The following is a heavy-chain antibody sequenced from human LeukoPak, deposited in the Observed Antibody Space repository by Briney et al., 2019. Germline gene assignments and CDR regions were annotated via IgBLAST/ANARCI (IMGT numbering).Heavy chain of an antibody. CDR3: SRDRTTVVDVPYYFDF. CDR2: INDRGNT. J-gene: IGHJ4*02. Sequence: SETLSLTCAVHAGSFSGYHWNWIRQSPKKGLEWNGEINDRGNTNYNPSLKRRVTISEKTSKKQSSLNLPSVTAADSAVYFCSRDRTTVVDVPYYFDFCGEGTLVTVSS. D-gene: IGHD4-23*01. CDR1: AGSFSGYH. V-gene: IGHV4-34*01.